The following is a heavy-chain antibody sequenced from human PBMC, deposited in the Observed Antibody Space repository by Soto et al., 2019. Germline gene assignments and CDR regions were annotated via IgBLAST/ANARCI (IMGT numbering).Heavy chain of an antibody. V-gene: IGHV3-9*01. CDR1: GFPFGSYA. J-gene: IGHJ4*02. CDR2: ISWNSGST. Sequence: GGSLRLSCAASGFPFGSYAMSWVRQAPGRGLEWVSAISWNSGSTYYADSVKGRFTISRDNAKNSLYLQMNSLRAEDTALYYCAKDSGYSYAFDYWGQGTLVTVSS. CDR3: AKDSGYSYAFDY. D-gene: IGHD5-18*01.